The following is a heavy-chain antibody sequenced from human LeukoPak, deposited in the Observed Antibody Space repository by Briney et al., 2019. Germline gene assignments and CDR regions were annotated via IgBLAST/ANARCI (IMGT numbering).Heavy chain of an antibody. CDR1: GGSISSGGYS. D-gene: IGHD3-22*01. J-gene: IGHJ4*02. Sequence: SETLSLTCAVSGGSISSGGYSWSWIRQPPGKGLEWIGYIYYSGSTYYNPSLKSRVTISVDTSKNQFSLKLSSVTAADTAVYYCARNGVITTYYFDYWGQGTLVTVSS. CDR3: ARNGVITTYYFDY. CDR2: IYYSGST. V-gene: IGHV4-30-2*05.